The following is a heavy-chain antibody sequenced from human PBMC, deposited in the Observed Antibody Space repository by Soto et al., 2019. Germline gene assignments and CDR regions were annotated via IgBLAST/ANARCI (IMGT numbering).Heavy chain of an antibody. CDR2: IGTAGDT. J-gene: IGHJ5*02. D-gene: IGHD6-6*01. CDR3: AREAALGGFDP. Sequence: GGSLRLSCAASGFTFSSYDMHWVRQATGKGLEWVSAIGTAGDTYYPGSVKGRFTISRENAKNSLYLQMNSLRAGDTAVYYCAREAALGGFDPWGQGTLVTVSS. V-gene: IGHV3-13*01. CDR1: GFTFSSYD.